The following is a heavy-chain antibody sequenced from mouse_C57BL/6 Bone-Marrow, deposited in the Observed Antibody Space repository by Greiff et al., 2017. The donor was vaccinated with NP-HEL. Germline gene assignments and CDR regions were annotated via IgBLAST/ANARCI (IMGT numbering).Heavy chain of an antibody. CDR3: ASQGRQWWFDF. CDR2: IYPRNGDT. CDR1: GYTFTSYG. Sequence: VKLVESGAELARPGASVKLSCKASGYTFTSYGISWVKQRTGQGLEWIGEIYPRNGDTNYNEKFKGKATLTADKSSSTAYMELRSLTSEDSAVYFCASQGRQWWFDFWGKGTPVTVSS. J-gene: IGHJ1*03. D-gene: IGHD1-1*02. V-gene: IGHV1-81*01.